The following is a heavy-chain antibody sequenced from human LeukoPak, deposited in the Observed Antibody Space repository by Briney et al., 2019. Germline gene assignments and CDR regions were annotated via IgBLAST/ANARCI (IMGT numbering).Heavy chain of an antibody. CDR2: IIPIFGTA. CDR3: AREGGTVILWWFDY. CDR1: GGXFSSYA. D-gene: IGHD2-21*01. J-gene: IGHJ4*02. V-gene: IGHV1-69*01. Sequence: GASVKVSCKASGGXFSSYAISWVRQAPGQGLEWMGGIIPIFGTANYAQKFQGRVTITADESTSTAYMELSSLRSEDTAVYYCAREGGTVILWWFDYWGQGTLVTVSS.